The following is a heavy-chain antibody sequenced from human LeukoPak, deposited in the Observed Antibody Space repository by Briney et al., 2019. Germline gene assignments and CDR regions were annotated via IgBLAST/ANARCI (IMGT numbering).Heavy chain of an antibody. CDR2: ITWNSGSI. Sequence: GGSLRLSCAASGFIFDDYAMHWVRQAPGKGLEWVSGITWNSGSIGYADSVKGRFTISRYNAKNSLYLQMNSLRPEDTALYYCAKATSNYDYGDYVPFDYWGQGTLVTVSS. D-gene: IGHD4-17*01. J-gene: IGHJ4*02. CDR1: GFIFDDYA. CDR3: AKATSNYDYGDYVPFDY. V-gene: IGHV3-9*01.